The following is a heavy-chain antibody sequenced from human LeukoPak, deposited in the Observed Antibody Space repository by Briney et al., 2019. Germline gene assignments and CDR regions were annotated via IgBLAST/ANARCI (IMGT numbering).Heavy chain of an antibody. D-gene: IGHD6-13*01. J-gene: IGHJ3*02. CDR2: ISSSSSYI. Sequence: GGSLRLSCAASGFTFSSYSTNWVRQAPGKGLEWVSSISSSSSYIYYADSVKSRFTISRDNAKNSLYLQMNSLRAEDTAVYYCARGTLSAAIDIWGQGTMVTVSS. CDR3: ARGTLSAAIDI. V-gene: IGHV3-21*01. CDR1: GFTFSSYS.